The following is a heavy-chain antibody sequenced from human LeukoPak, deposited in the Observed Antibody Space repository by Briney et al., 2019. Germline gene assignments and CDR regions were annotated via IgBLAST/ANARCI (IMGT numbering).Heavy chain of an antibody. V-gene: IGHV1-18*01. CDR2: ISAYNGNT. Sequence: ASVKVSCKASGYTFSSYDISWVRQAPGQGLEWMGWISAYNGNTNYAQKLQGRVTITTETSTSTAYMELRSLRSDDTAVYYCARSLDSTTISGVLIASKLGHSFDYWGQGTLVTVSS. D-gene: IGHD3-3*01. CDR3: ARSLDSTTISGVLIASKLGHSFDY. J-gene: IGHJ4*02. CDR1: GYTFSSYD.